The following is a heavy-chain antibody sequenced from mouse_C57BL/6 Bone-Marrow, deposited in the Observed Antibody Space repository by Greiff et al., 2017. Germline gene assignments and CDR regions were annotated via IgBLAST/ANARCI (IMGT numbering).Heavy chain of an antibody. D-gene: IGHD3-2*02. CDR2: ISDGGSYT. J-gene: IGHJ3*01. V-gene: IGHV5-4*01. CDR1: GFTFSSYA. CDR3: ARDSSGL. Sequence: EVQVVESGGGLVKPGGSLKLSCAPSGFTFSSYAMSWVRQTPEKRLEWVATISDGGSYTYYPDNVKGRFTISRDNAKNNLYLQMSHLKSEDTAMYYCARDSSGLWGQGTLVTVSA.